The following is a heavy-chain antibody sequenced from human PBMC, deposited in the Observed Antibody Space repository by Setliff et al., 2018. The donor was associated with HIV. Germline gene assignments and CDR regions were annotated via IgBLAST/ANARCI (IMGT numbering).Heavy chain of an antibody. V-gene: IGHV3-15*01. CDR2: IRSKTDGGTI. D-gene: IGHD3-3*01. J-gene: IGHJ4*02. CDR3: TTTYYNFWSGYQSASTTSDY. Sequence: PGGSLGLSCATSGFTFTDAWMGWVRQAPGKGLEWVGLIRSKTDGGTIDYAAPVKGRFIISRDDSKNTLYLQMNSLKTEDTAVYYCTTTYYNFWSGYQSASTTSDYWGQGTLVTVSS. CDR1: GFTFTDAW.